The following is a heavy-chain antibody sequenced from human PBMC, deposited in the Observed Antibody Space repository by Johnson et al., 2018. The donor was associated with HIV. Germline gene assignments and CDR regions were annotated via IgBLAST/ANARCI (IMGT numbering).Heavy chain of an antibody. D-gene: IGHD4-17*01. CDR2: ISTSGSSI. CDR1: GFPFSDYY. CDR3: ARDATPWGRDYVCYALDL. Sequence: QMQLVESGGGLVKPGGSLRLSCAASGFPFSDYYMTWIRQTPGKGLECLAYISTSGSSIYYTDSVKGRVTISRDNAKNSLLLQMNSLRAEDTAVYYCARDATPWGRDYVCYALDLWGQGTMVTVSS. V-gene: IGHV3-11*04. J-gene: IGHJ3*01.